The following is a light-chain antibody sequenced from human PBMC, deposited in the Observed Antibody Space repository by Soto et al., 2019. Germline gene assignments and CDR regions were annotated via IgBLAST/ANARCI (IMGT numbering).Light chain of an antibody. V-gene: IGLV2-11*01. J-gene: IGLJ2*01. CDR2: DVN. CDR3: TSHAGTINLV. Sequence: QSALTQPRSVSGSPGQSVAISCTGTSSDVGGYNHVAWYQQHPGKAPKLMIFDVNKRPSWVPDRFSGSKSGNTASLTVSGLQAEDEADYYCTSHAGTINLVFGGGTKLTVL. CDR1: SSDVGGYNH.